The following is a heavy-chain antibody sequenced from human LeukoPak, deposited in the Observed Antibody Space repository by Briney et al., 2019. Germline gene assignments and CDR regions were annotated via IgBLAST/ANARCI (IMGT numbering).Heavy chain of an antibody. Sequence: SETLSLTCTVSGGSITSNYWSWIRQSSGKGLEWIGYIRHSGTTNYNPSLSSRVTISADTSKNHFYLSLTSVTAADTAVYYCARGGNDVDNWGYYIDYWGRGTLVTVSS. CDR3: ARGGNDVDNWGYYIDY. D-gene: IGHD5-24*01. CDR1: GGSITSNY. J-gene: IGHJ4*02. CDR2: IRHSGTT. V-gene: IGHV4-59*01.